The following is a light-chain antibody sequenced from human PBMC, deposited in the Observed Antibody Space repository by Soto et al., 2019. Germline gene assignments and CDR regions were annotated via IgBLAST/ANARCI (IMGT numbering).Light chain of an antibody. CDR1: QSVRNN. CDR3: QHYNNWPPAWT. Sequence: EIVMTQSPATLSVSPGERATLSCRASQSVRNNLAWYQQTPGQAPRLLIYGASTRATGIPARFSGSGSGTEFTLTISSLQSEDFALYYCQHYNNWPPAWTFGQGTKVEIK. J-gene: IGKJ1*01. CDR2: GAS. V-gene: IGKV3-15*01.